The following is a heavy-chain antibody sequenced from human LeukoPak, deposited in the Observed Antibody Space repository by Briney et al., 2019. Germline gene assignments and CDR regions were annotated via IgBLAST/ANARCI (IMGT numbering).Heavy chain of an antibody. J-gene: IGHJ4*02. D-gene: IGHD7-27*01. CDR3: AKTGGPWD. Sequence: GGSLRLSCAASGFTVSNSYMTWVRQAPGKGLEWVSVIYRDGSTYYADSVKGRFTISRDNSKNTLYLQMNSLRAEDTAVYHCAKTGGPWDWGQGALVTISS. V-gene: IGHV3-53*01. CDR2: IYRDGST. CDR1: GFTVSNSY.